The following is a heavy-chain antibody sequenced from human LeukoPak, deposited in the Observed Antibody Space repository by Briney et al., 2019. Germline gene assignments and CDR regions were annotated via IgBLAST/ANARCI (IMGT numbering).Heavy chain of an antibody. CDR1: GFTFSSYA. CDR2: ISYDGSNK. J-gene: IGHJ4*02. D-gene: IGHD3-10*01. V-gene: IGHV3-30-3*01. Sequence: GRSLRLSCAASGFTFSSYAMHWVRQAPGKGLEWVAVISYDGSNKYYADSVKGRFTISRDNSKNTLYLQMNSLRAEDTAVYYCARSPGREFDYWGQGTLVT. CDR3: ARSPGREFDY.